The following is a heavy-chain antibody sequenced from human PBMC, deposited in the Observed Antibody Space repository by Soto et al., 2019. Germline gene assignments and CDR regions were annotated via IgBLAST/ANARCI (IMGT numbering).Heavy chain of an antibody. CDR1: GGTFSSYA. V-gene: IGHV1-69*13. CDR2: IIPIFGTA. D-gene: IGHD6-6*01. Sequence: SVKVSCKASGGTFSSYAISWVRQAPGQGLEWMGGIIPIFGTANYAQKFQGRVTITADESTSTAYMELSSLRSEGTAVYYCVLGSSSDFPQDYFDYWGQGTLVTVSS. J-gene: IGHJ4*02. CDR3: VLGSSSDFPQDYFDY.